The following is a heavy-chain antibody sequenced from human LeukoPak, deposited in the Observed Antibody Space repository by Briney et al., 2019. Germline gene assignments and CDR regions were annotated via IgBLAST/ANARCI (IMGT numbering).Heavy chain of an antibody. CDR3: AKDSDTAIALFDH. CDR1: GFTFSSYA. V-gene: IGHV3-23*01. CDR2: ISCSGGST. D-gene: IGHD5-18*01. Sequence: GASLRLSCASSGFTFSSYAMSWVRQAPGEGLEWVSAISCSGGSTYYADSVKGRFTISRDNSKNTLYLQMNSLRAEDTAVYYSAKDSDTAIALFDHWGQGTLVTVSS. J-gene: IGHJ4*02.